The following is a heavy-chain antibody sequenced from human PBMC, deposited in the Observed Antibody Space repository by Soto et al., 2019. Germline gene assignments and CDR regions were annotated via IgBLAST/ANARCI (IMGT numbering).Heavy chain of an antibody. CDR3: ARLLAAADPLGYYYGMDV. CDR2: IWYDGSNK. CDR1: GFTFSSYG. J-gene: IGHJ6*02. D-gene: IGHD6-13*01. V-gene: IGHV3-33*01. Sequence: GGSLRLSCAASGFTFSSYGMHWVRQAPGKGLEWVAVIWYDGSNKYYADSVKGRFTISRDNSKNTLYLQMNSLRAEDTAVYYCARLLAAADPLGYYYGMDVWGQGTTVTVSS.